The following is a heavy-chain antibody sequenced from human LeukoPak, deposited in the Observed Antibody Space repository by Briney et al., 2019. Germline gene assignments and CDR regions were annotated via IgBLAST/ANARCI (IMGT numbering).Heavy chain of an antibody. V-gene: IGHV3-53*01. CDR2: IYSGGTT. CDR1: GFTVSSNF. Sequence: PGGSLRLSCAASGFTVSSNFMSWVRQAPGKGLEWVSVIYSGGTTYYADSVKGRFTISRDNSKNTLYLQMNSLRAEDPAVYYCARDGYGNNYMDVWGKGTTVTVSS. CDR3: ARDGYGNNYMDV. D-gene: IGHD1/OR15-1a*01. J-gene: IGHJ6*03.